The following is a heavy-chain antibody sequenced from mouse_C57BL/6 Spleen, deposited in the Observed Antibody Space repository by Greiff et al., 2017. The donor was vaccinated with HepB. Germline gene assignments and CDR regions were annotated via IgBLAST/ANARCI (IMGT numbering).Heavy chain of an antibody. CDR1: GYTFTDYN. Sequence: VQLQQSGPELVKPGASVKMSCKASGYTFTDYNMHWVKQSHGKSLEWIGYINPNNGGTSYNQKFKGKATLTVNKSSSTAYMELRSLTSEDSAVYYCARKLKDYYGSPFAMDYWGQGTSVTVSS. J-gene: IGHJ4*01. D-gene: IGHD1-1*01. CDR3: ARKLKDYYGSPFAMDY. CDR2: INPNNGGT. V-gene: IGHV1-22*01.